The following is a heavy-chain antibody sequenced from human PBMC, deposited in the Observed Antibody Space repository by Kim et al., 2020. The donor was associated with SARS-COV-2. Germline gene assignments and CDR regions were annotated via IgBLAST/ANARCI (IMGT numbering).Heavy chain of an antibody. CDR1: GFTFSDYY. CDR3: ARVGGGSYYAPFDY. CDR2: ISSSSSYT. D-gene: IGHD1-26*01. J-gene: IGHJ4*02. V-gene: IGHV3-11*05. Sequence: GGSLRLSCAASGFTFSDYYMSWIRQAPGKGLEWVSYISSSSSYTNYADSVKGRFTISRDNAKNSLYLQMNSLRAEDTAVYYCARVGGGSYYAPFDYWGQGTLVTVSS.